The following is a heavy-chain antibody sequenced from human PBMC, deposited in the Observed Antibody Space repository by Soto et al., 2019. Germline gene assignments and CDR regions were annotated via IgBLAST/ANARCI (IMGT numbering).Heavy chain of an antibody. CDR3: ARAQQQLVLDGMDV. J-gene: IGHJ6*02. D-gene: IGHD6-13*01. V-gene: IGHV4-59*01. CDR2: IYYSGST. CDR1: GGSISSYY. Sequence: PSETLSLTCIVSGGSISSYYWSWIRQPPGKGLEWIGYIYYSGSTNYNPSLKSRVTISVDTSKNQFSLKLSSVTAADTAVYYCARAQQQLVLDGMDVWGQGTTVTVSS.